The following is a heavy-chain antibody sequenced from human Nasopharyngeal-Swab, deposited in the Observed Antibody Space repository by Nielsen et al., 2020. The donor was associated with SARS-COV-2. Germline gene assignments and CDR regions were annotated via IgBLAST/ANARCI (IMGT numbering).Heavy chain of an antibody. J-gene: IGHJ4*02. Sequence: GGSLRLSCAASGFTFSSYAMSWVRQAPGKGLEWVSSISGSGGSTYYADSVKGRFTISRDNSKNTLYLQMNSLRAEDTAVYYCARAPRITIFGVVTYSGYFDYWGQGTLVTVSS. CDR2: ISGSGGST. CDR3: ARAPRITIFGVVTYSGYFDY. D-gene: IGHD3-3*01. V-gene: IGHV3-23*01. CDR1: GFTFSSYA.